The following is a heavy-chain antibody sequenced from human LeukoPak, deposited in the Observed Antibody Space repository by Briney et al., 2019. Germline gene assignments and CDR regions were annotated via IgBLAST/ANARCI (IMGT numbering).Heavy chain of an antibody. CDR1: GYTFTGYY. CDR2: INPNSGVT. V-gene: IGHV1-2*02. Sequence: ASVKVSCKASGYTFTGYYMHWVRQAPGEGLEWMGWINPNSGVTYYAQKFQGRVSMTRDTSISTAYMEVSRLRSDDSALYYCARLSTPNLYYFDYWGQGTLVTVSS. CDR3: ARLSTPNLYYFDY. J-gene: IGHJ4*02. D-gene: IGHD3-16*02.